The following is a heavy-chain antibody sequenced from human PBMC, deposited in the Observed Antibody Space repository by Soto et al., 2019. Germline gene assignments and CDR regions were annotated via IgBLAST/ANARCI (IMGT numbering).Heavy chain of an antibody. J-gene: IGHJ3*02. V-gene: IGHV1-2*02. D-gene: IGHD3-22*01. CDR2: INPNSGGT. CDR3: ARDSYYYDSSGYYPAFDI. CDR1: GYTFTGYY. Sequence: ASVKVSCKASGYTFTGYYMHWVRQAPGQGLEWMGWINPNSGGTNYAQKFQGRVTMTRDTSISTAYMELSRPRSDDTAVYYCARDSYYYDSSGYYPAFDIWGQGTMVPVSS.